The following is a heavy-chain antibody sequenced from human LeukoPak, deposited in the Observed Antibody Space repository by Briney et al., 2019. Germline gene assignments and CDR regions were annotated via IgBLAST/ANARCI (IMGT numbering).Heavy chain of an antibody. J-gene: IGHJ3*02. Sequence: ASVKVSCKASGDTLTGYYIHWVRQAPRQGLEWMGCFDPNTGATHYAQKFQGRVTMTRGTSIDTDFLELRSLISDDTALCYCAGYTVVRGLTLSAFDIWGQGTMVTVSS. CDR2: FDPNTGAT. V-gene: IGHV1-2*02. CDR3: AGYTVVRGLTLSAFDI. CDR1: GDTLTGYY. D-gene: IGHD3-10*01.